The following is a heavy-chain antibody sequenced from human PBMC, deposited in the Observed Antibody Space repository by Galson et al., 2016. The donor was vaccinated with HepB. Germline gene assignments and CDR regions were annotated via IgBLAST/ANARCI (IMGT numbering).Heavy chain of an antibody. J-gene: IGHJ2*01. D-gene: IGHD3-10*01. CDR1: GFTFNDYA. CDR3: AKAAGSGALIYWYFDL. V-gene: IGHV3-23*01. Sequence: SLRLSCAASGFTFNDYAMIWARQAPGKGLEWVSSISGRGSGKYYADSVKGRFTVSSDNSKNKVYLQMNGLRAEDTAVYYCAKAAGSGALIYWYFDLWGRGTPVTVSS. CDR2: ISGRGSGK.